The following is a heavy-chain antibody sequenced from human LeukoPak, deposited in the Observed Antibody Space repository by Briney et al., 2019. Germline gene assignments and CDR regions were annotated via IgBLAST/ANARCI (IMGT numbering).Heavy chain of an antibody. CDR1: GFSLSTSGMC. V-gene: IGHV2-70*11. CDR3: ARSTYGEAPGY. CDR2: IDWDDDK. D-gene: IGHD4-17*01. Sequence: ESGPTLVNPTQTLTRTCTFSGFSLSTSGMCVSWIRQPPGKALEWLASIDWDDDKYSSTSLKTRPTISKDTSKNQVVLTMTNMDPVDTATYYCARSTYGEAPGYWGQGTLVTVSS. J-gene: IGHJ4*02.